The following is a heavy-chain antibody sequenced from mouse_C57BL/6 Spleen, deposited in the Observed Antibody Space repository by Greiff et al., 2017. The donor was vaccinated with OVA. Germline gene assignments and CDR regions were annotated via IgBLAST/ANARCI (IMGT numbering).Heavy chain of an antibody. J-gene: IGHJ2*01. CDR2: ISYDGSN. V-gene: IGHV3-6*01. D-gene: IGHD1-1*01. CDR3: ARGGDYVSSRGFDY. Sequence: EVQLVESGPGLVKPSQSLSLTCSVSGYSITSGYYWNWIRQFPENNLEWVGFISYDGSNNYNPSLKNRVSITRDTSKNQFFLKLKSVTTEYTATDFCARGGDYVSSRGFDYWGQGTTLTVSS. CDR1: GYSITSGYY.